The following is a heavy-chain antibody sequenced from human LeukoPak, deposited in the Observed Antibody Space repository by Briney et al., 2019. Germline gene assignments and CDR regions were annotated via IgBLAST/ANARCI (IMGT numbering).Heavy chain of an antibody. J-gene: IGHJ4*02. CDR2: IYTSGST. CDR3: AREHYYDSSGSSILDY. V-gene: IGHV4-4*07. CDR1: GGSISSYY. D-gene: IGHD3-22*01. Sequence: SETLSLTCTVPGGSISSYYWSWIRQPTGKGLEWIGRIYTSGSTNYNPSLKSRVTMSVDTSKNQFSLKLSSVTAADTAVYYCAREHYYDSSGSSILDYWGQGTLVTVSS.